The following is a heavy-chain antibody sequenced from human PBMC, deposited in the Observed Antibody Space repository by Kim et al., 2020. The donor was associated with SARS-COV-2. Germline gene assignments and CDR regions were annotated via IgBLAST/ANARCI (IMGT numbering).Heavy chain of an antibody. CDR3: ARGLRPYYYDSSGYFY. CDR1: GYTFTSYD. CDR2: MNPNSGNT. D-gene: IGHD3-22*01. V-gene: IGHV1-8*01. J-gene: IGHJ1*01. Sequence: ASVKVSCKASGYTFTSYDINWVRQATGQGLEWMGWMNPNSGNTGYAQKFQGRVTMTRNTSISTAYMELSSLRSEDTAVYYCARGLRPYYYDSSGYFYWGQGTLVTVSS.